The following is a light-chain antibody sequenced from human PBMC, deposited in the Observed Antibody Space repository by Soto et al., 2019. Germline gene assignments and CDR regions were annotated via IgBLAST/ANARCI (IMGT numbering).Light chain of an antibody. Sequence: QSVLTQPASVSGSPGQSITISCTGTSSDVGGYNYVSWYQQHPGKAPKLMIYEVSNRPSGVSNRFSGSKSGNTASLTISGLQADDEADYYCSPYPRSSPSVFGTGTKVAV. V-gene: IGLV2-14*01. CDR1: SSDVGGYNY. J-gene: IGLJ1*01. CDR3: SPYPRSSPSV. CDR2: EVS.